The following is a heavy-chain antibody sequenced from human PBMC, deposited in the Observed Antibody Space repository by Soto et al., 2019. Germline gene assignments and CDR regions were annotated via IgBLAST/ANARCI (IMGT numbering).Heavy chain of an antibody. Sequence: EVQLVESGGGLVQPGRSLRLSCAASGFTFDDYAMHWVRQAPGKGLEWVSGISWNSGSIGYADSVKGRFTISRDNAKKXLXMXRKSLRAEDTGLYYCAKDKKPVVVVVAATLGDGMDVWGQGTTVTVSS. D-gene: IGHD2-15*01. J-gene: IGHJ6*02. V-gene: IGHV3-9*01. CDR3: AKDKKPVVVVVAATLGDGMDV. CDR1: GFTFDDYA. CDR2: ISWNSGSI.